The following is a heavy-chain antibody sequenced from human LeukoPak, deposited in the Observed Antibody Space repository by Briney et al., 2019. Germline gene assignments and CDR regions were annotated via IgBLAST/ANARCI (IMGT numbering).Heavy chain of an antibody. J-gene: IGHJ6*03. Sequence: ASVKVSCKASGGTFSSYAISWVRQAPGQGLEWMGGIIPTFGTANYAQKFQGRVTITADESTSTAYMELSSLRSEDTAVYYCARDNDSSDNYYYYMDVWGKGTTVTVSS. CDR1: GGTFSSYA. CDR2: IIPTFGTA. D-gene: IGHD1-1*01. CDR3: ARDNDSSDNYYYYMDV. V-gene: IGHV1-69*13.